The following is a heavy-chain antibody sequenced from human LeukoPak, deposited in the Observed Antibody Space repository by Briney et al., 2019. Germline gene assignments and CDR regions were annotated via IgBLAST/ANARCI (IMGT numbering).Heavy chain of an antibody. CDR1: GGSISSYY. CDR2: IYYSGST. D-gene: IGHD2-2*01. J-gene: IGHJ4*02. V-gene: IGHV4-59*08. Sequence: SETLPLTCTVSGGSISSYYWSWIRQPPGKGLEWIGYIYYSGSTNYNPSLKSRVTISVDTSKNQFSLKLSSVTAADTAVYYCARHTAWRYCSSTSCYGLRYFDYWGQGTLVTVSS. CDR3: ARHTAWRYCSSTSCYGLRYFDY.